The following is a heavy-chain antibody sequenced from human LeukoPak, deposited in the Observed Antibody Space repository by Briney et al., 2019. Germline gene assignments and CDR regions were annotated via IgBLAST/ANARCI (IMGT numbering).Heavy chain of an antibody. CDR3: ARANNWNYPYYFDF. V-gene: IGHV3-11*01. CDR2: ISSSATTV. D-gene: IGHD1-7*01. CDR1: EFTFSNYY. J-gene: IGHJ4*02. Sequence: GGSLRLSCAASEFTFSNYYMSWIRQAPGKGLEWLSYISSSATTVYYADSVKGRFTISRDNAKHSLYLQLNSLRAEDTAIYYCARANNWNYPYYFDFWGQGTLVTVSS.